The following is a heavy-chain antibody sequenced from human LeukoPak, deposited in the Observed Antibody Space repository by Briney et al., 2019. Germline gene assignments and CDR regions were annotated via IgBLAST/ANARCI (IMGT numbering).Heavy chain of an antibody. CDR2: SYHSGST. CDR3: ARSSRGVREGYYFDY. J-gene: IGHJ4*02. Sequence: AQTLSLTCAAAGAFISSGGYSWSWLPQPPGKRLGRIEYSYHSGSTYYNPPLKVRITIEVYRTKHQFALKLSSVTAADPAVYYCARSSRGVREGYYFDYWGQGTLVTVS. CDR1: GAFISSGGYS. D-gene: IGHD2-2*01. V-gene: IGHV4-30-2*01.